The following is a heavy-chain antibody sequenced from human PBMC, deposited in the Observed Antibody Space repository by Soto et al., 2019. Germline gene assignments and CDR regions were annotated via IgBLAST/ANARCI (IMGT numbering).Heavy chain of an antibody. CDR2: IYYSGST. CDR3: AREGLTGTIGLYYYYGMDV. D-gene: IGHD1-7*01. J-gene: IGHJ6*02. CDR1: GGSISSSSYY. Sequence: SETLSLTCTVSGGSISSSSYYWGWIRQHPGKGLEWIGSIYYSGSTYYNPSLKSRVTISVDTSKNQFSLKLSSVTAADTAVYYCAREGLTGTIGLYYYYGMDVWGQGTTVTVSS. V-gene: IGHV4-39*02.